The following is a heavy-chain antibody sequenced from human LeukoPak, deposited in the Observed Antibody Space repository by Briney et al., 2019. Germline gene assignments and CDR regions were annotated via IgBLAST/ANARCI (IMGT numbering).Heavy chain of an antibody. J-gene: IGHJ3*02. D-gene: IGHD6-13*01. Sequence: SETLSLTCTVSGGSISSYYWSWLRQPTGKGLEWIGYIYYSGSTNYNPSLKSRVTISVDTSKNQFSLKLSSVTAADTAVYYCARHISGYSSLGAFDIWGQGTMVTVSS. V-gene: IGHV4-59*08. CDR3: ARHISGYSSLGAFDI. CDR1: GGSISSYY. CDR2: IYYSGST.